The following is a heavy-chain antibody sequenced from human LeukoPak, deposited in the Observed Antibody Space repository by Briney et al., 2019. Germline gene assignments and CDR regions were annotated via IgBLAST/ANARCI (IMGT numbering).Heavy chain of an antibody. D-gene: IGHD3-3*01. J-gene: IGHJ4*02. CDR3: AKDLTIFGVVLIVLEDDY. Sequence: PGGSLRLSCAASGFTFSSYAMSWVRQAPGKGLEWVSTLSGSGGSTYYADSVKGRFTISRDNSKNTLYLQMNSLRAEDTAVYYCAKDLTIFGVVLIVLEDDYWGQGTLVIVSS. CDR1: GFTFSSYA. V-gene: IGHV3-23*01. CDR2: LSGSGGST.